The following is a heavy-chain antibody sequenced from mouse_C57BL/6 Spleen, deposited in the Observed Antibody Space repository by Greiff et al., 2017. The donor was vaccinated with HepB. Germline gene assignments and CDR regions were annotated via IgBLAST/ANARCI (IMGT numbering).Heavy chain of an antibody. CDR3: ARSDYCYGSS. D-gene: IGHD1-1*01. CDR2: IYPGDGDT. V-gene: IGHV1-82*01. CDR1: GYAFSSSW. J-gene: IGHJ3*01. Sequence: QVQLQQSGPELVKPGASVKISCKASGYAFSSSWMNWVKQRPGKGLEWIGRIYPGDGDTNYNGKFKGKATLTADKSSSTAYMQLSSLTSEDSAVYFCARSDYCYGSSWGQGTLVTVSA.